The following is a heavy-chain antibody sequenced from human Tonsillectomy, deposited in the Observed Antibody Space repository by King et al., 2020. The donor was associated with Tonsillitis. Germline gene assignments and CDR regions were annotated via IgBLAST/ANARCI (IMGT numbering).Heavy chain of an antibody. J-gene: IGHJ5*02. D-gene: IGHD3-3*01. V-gene: IGHV4-59*01. CDR2: IYYSGST. CDR3: SRGYYERGYNWFDH. CDR1: GGSISSYY. Sequence: VQLQESGPGLVKPSETLSLTCSVSGGSISSYYWSWIRQPPRKGLEWMGYIYYSGSTNYNTSLKSRVTISLDTSKNQFSLKLSTVTAADTAVYYCSRGYYERGYNWFDHWGQGTLVTVSS.